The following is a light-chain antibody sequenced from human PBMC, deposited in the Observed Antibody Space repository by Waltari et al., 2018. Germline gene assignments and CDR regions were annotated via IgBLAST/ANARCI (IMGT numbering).Light chain of an antibody. Sequence: EIVLTQSPGTLSVSPGERVTVSCRASQTITGSWLTWYHQKPGQAPRLLIYGASNRAPGIPDRFSGSGSGTDFTLTISRLEPEESAVYYCQQYDGSVVTVGGGTKVEIK. CDR1: QTITGSW. CDR2: GAS. J-gene: IGKJ4*01. V-gene: IGKV3-20*01. CDR3: QQYDGSVVT.